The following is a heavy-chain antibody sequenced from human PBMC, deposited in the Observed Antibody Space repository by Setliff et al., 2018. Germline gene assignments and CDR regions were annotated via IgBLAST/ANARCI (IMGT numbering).Heavy chain of an antibody. Sequence: GSLRLSCAASGFTFSSYSMNWVRQAPGKGLEWVSYISSSSSTIYYADSVKGRFTISRDNAKNSLYLQMNSLRAEDTAVYYCAKLRVVVTATIDDWGQGTLVTVSS. CDR3: AKLRVVVTATIDD. CDR2: ISSSSSTI. J-gene: IGHJ4*02. D-gene: IGHD2-15*01. V-gene: IGHV3-48*04. CDR1: GFTFSSYS.